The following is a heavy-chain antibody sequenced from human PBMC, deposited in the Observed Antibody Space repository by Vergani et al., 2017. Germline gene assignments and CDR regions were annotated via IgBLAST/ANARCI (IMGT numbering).Heavy chain of an antibody. V-gene: IGHV4-59*01. CDR3: ARDRDLYCRSTTSCHNWFDP. Sequence: QVQLQESGPGLVKPSETLSLTCTVSGAAIKDFYRSWFRQPPGKGLEWIWYVYYTGSTTYNPSLKSRVTISVDTSNNQFSLRMTSLTAADTAIYYCARDRDLYCRSTTSCHNWFDPWGQGSLVTVSS. D-gene: IGHD2/OR15-2a*01. CDR1: GAAIKDFY. CDR2: VYYTGST. J-gene: IGHJ5*02.